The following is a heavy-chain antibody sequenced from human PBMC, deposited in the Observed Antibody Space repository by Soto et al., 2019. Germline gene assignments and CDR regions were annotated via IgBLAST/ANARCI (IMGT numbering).Heavy chain of an antibody. CDR1: GFTFSYYW. D-gene: IGHD3-16*01. Sequence: DVQLVESGGGSVQPGGSLSLSCAATGFTFSYYWMHWVRQAPGKGLVWVSRIHSDGSSTTDADAVKGRFTISRDNAQNTLYLQMYSLRAEDTAVYYGARGQGGGFDVWGQGKMVTVAS. CDR2: IHSDGSST. J-gene: IGHJ3*01. CDR3: ARGQGGGFDV. V-gene: IGHV3-74*01.